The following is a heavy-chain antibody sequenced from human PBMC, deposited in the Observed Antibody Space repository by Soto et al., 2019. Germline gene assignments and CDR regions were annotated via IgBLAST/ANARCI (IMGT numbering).Heavy chain of an antibody. CDR3: ARAGMILPAINPITFGGEIDY. CDR2: INPNSGGT. CDR1: GYTFTGYY. J-gene: IGHJ4*02. V-gene: IGHV1-2*02. D-gene: IGHD3-16*01. Sequence: QVQLVQSGAEVKKPGASVKVSCKASGYTFTGYYMHWVRQAPGQGLEWMGWINPNSGGTNYAQKFKGRVTMTRDTSISTAYMELSRLRSDDTAVYYCARAGMILPAINPITFGGEIDYWGQGTLVTVSS.